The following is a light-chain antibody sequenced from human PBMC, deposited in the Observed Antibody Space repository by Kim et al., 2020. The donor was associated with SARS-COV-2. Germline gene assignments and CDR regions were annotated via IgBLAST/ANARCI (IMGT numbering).Light chain of an antibody. V-gene: IGKV1-39*01. CDR1: QSIGTK. Sequence: IQMTQSPSSLSASVGDRITITCRASQSIGTKLNWYQQKPGKAPKILIYFASSLQGGVPSRFSGSGSGTDFTLTISSLQPEDFVTYYCQQSVKIPYSFGQGTKLEI. CDR3: QQSVKIPYS. CDR2: FAS. J-gene: IGKJ2*03.